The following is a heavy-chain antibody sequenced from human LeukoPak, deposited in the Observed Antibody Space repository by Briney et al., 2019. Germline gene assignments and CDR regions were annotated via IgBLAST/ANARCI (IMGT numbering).Heavy chain of an antibody. J-gene: IGHJ4*02. D-gene: IGHD3-9*01. CDR2: MSSSGTYT. CDR1: GFTFGDYY. V-gene: IGHV3-11*06. CDR3: ATATATGSSSPDY. Sequence: GGSLRLFCAASGFTFGDYYISWIRQAPGKGLEWVSYMSSSGTYTNYADSVKGRFTISRDNAKNSPYLQMNSLRAEDTAVYYCATATATGSSSPDYWGQRGLVTVSS.